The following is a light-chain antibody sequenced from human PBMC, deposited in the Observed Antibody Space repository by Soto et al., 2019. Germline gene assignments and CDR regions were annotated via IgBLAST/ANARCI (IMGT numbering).Light chain of an antibody. CDR1: QSLSIN. Sequence: EIVMTQSPATLSVSPGERATLSCRASQSLSINLAWYQQKPGQAPRLLIYSASTRATGIPSRFSGSGSGTEFTLIISSLQSEDSAVYYCQQYNSWLWTFGQGTKVEIK. J-gene: IGKJ1*01. CDR3: QQYNSWLWT. V-gene: IGKV3-15*01. CDR2: SAS.